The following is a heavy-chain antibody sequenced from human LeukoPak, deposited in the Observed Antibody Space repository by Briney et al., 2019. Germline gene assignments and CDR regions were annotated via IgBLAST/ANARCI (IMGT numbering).Heavy chain of an antibody. J-gene: IGHJ4*02. CDR1: GGSFSGYY. V-gene: IGHV4-34*01. Sequence: PSETLSLTCAVYGGSFSGYYWSWIRQPPGKGLEWIGEVHHSGSTNYNSSLKSRVTILVDKSKNQFSLKLTSVTAADTAVYYCVRHSSISYRFFDSWGQGTLVTVSS. CDR3: VRHSSISYRFFDS. D-gene: IGHD6-13*01. CDR2: VHHSGST.